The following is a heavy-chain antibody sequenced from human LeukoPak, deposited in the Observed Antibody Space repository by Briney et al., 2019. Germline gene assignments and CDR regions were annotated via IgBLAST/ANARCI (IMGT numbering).Heavy chain of an antibody. J-gene: IGHJ5*02. CDR2: INPNSGGT. Sequence: SVKVSCKASGYTFTGYYMHWVRQAPGQGREWMGWINPNSGGTNYAQKFQGRVTMTRDTSISTAYMELSRLRSDDTAVYYCAREPLALRSIAARPGYWFDPWGQGTLVTVSS. D-gene: IGHD6-6*01. CDR1: GYTFTGYY. CDR3: AREPLALRSIAARPGYWFDP. V-gene: IGHV1-2*02.